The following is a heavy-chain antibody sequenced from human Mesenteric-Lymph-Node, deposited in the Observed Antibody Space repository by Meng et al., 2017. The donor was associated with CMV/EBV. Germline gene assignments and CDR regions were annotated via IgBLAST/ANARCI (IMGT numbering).Heavy chain of an antibody. D-gene: IGHD3-10*01. CDR1: GYILTSYG. J-gene: IGHJ2*01. Sequence: GSGYILTSYGIGWVRQMPGKGLEWMGIIYPGDSDTRYSPSFQGQVTISADKSISTAYLQWSSLKASDTAMYYCARPGASGSYRYFHLWGRGTLVTVSS. V-gene: IGHV5-51*01. CDR3: ARPGASGSYRYFHL. CDR2: IYPGDSDT.